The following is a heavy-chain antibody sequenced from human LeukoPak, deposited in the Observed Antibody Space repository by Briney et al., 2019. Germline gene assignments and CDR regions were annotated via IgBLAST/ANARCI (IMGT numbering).Heavy chain of an antibody. D-gene: IGHD3-3*01. Sequence: PGGSLRLSCAASGFTVSSNYMSWVRQAPGKGLEWVSSISSSSSYIYYADSVKGRFTISRDNAKNSLYLQMNSLRAEDTAVYYCARARGPDFWSGYFGGWGQGTLVTVSS. CDR1: GFTVSSNY. V-gene: IGHV3-21*01. CDR2: ISSSSSYI. J-gene: IGHJ4*02. CDR3: ARARGPDFWSGYFGG.